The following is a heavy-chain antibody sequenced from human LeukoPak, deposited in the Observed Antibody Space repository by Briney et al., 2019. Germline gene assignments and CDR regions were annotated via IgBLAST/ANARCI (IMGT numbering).Heavy chain of an antibody. CDR3: ARSSYYDILTGYYGENFDY. D-gene: IGHD3-9*01. CDR1: GGTFSSYA. J-gene: IGHJ4*02. CDR2: IIPIFGTA. V-gene: IGHV1-69*13. Sequence: ASVKVSCMASGGTFSSYAISWVRQAPGQGVEWMGGIIPIFGTANYAQKFQGRVTITADESTSTAYMELSSLRSEDTAVYYCARSSYYDILTGYYGENFDYWGQGTLVTVSS.